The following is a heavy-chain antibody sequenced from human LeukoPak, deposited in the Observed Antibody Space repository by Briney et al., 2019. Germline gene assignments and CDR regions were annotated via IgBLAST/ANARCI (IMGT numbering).Heavy chain of an antibody. CDR3: AKDPTTVTTGWYFDL. D-gene: IGHD4-17*01. Sequence: GGSLRLSCAASGFTFNSYAMSWVRQAPGKGLEWVSAISGSGGSTYYADSVKGRFTTSRDNSKNTLNLQMNSLRAEDTAVYYCAKDPTTVTTGWYFDLWGRGTLVTVSS. J-gene: IGHJ2*01. CDR2: ISGSGGST. CDR1: GFTFNSYA. V-gene: IGHV3-23*01.